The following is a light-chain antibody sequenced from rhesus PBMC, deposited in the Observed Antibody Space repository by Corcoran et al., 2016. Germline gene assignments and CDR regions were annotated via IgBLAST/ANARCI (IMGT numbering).Light chain of an antibody. CDR2: GVS. V-gene: IGKV2-104*01. Sequence: DIVMTQTPLSLLVSSGEPASILCRSSHSLLDSYDGSTYLDWYLQQPGQSPQVLIYGVSNRASGVPDRFSGSGSDTDFTLKVIRVEAEDVVVYYCMQSVKFTVTFGPGTKLGIK. J-gene: IGKJ3*01. CDR1: HSLLDSYDGSTY. CDR3: MQSVKFTVT.